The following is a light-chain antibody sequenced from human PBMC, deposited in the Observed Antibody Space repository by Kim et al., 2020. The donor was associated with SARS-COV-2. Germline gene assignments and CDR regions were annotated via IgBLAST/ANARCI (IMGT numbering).Light chain of an antibody. CDR1: SAAVGCYNF. CDR2: DVN. CDR3: CSYSGNYV. J-gene: IGLJ1*01. Sequence: LPIPLPAPSAAVGCYNFVSLYHPRPGQPPPLIIYDVNPPPSGVPDRFSGSKSANTASLTISGLQAEDEADYFCCSYSGNYVFGTGTKVTVL. V-gene: IGLV2-11*03.